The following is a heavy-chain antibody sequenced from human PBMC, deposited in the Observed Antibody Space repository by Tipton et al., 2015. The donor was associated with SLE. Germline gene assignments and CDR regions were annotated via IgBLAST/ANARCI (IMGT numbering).Heavy chain of an antibody. D-gene: IGHD6-19*01. CDR1: GGSINSGNYY. Sequence: TLSLTCSVSGGSINSGNYYWNWIRQSAGEGLEWIGHIYTSGSTNYNPSLKSRVTVSVDTSKNQVSLNLTSVTAADTAVYYCARGPTPPFGSGWYSFDYWGQGPLVTVSS. J-gene: IGHJ4*02. CDR2: IYTSGST. V-gene: IGHV4-61*09. CDR3: ARGPTPPFGSGWYSFDY.